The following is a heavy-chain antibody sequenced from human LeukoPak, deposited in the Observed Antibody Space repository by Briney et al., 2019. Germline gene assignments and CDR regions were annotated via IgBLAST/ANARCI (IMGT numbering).Heavy chain of an antibody. Sequence: SETLSLTCTVSGGSISSYYWSWIRQPAGKGLEWIGRISLTGTTNYNPSLKSRVTMSVDTSRNQFSLNLNSMTAADTAVYYCARGEGNYFDYWGQGTLVTVSS. CDR2: ISLTGTT. V-gene: IGHV4-4*07. CDR1: GGSISSYY. J-gene: IGHJ4*02. CDR3: ARGEGNYFDY.